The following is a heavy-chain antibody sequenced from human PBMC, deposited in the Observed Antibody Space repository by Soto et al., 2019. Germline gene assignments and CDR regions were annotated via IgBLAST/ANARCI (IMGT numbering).Heavy chain of an antibody. Sequence: EVQLVESGGGLVKPGGSLRLSCAASGFTFSNAWMSWVRQAPGKGREWVGRIKSKTDGGTTDYAAPVKGRFTISRDDSKNTLYLQMNSPQNADKAVYSCTKLEIRVYAIQGHYYYGMDLWGQGTKVTVS. CDR3: TKLEIRVYAIQGHYYYGMDL. CDR2: IKSKTDGGTT. V-gene: IGHV3-15*01. D-gene: IGHD2-8*01. CDR1: GFTFSNAW. J-gene: IGHJ6*02.